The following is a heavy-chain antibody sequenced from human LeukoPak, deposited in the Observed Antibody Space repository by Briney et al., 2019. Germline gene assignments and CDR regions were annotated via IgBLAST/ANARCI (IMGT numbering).Heavy chain of an antibody. CDR2: INRSAST. D-gene: IGHD3-16*02. CDR1: GGSSTNYF. V-gene: IGHV4-34*01. J-gene: IGHJ5*02. Sequence: SETLSLTCVLYGGSSTNYFWSWIRQPPGKGLEWIGEINRSASTNYNPSLKSRVTISIDTSKNQFSLKLSSVTAADTAVYYCARDENGYVWGSFRAWGQGTLVTVSS. CDR3: ARDENGYVWGSFRA.